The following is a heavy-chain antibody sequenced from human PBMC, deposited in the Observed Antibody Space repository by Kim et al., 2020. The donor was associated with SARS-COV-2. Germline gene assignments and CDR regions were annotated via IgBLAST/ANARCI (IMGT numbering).Heavy chain of an antibody. D-gene: IGHD7-27*01. CDR1: GGSFSGYY. V-gene: IGHV4-34*01. J-gene: IGHJ5*02. CDR3: ARGRLRWLPGAT. CDR2: INYSGST. Sequence: SETLSLTCAVYGGSFSGYYWSWIRQSPGKGLEWIGEINYSGSTNYNPSLKSRVTISVDTSKNQFSLNLSSVTAADTAVYYCARGRLRWLPGATWGQGTLVTVSS.